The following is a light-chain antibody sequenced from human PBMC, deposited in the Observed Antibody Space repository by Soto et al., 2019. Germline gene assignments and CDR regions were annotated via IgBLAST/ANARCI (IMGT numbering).Light chain of an antibody. CDR1: QSVSTY. CDR3: QHRRNWPWT. V-gene: IGKV3-11*01. Sequence: EIVLTQSPATLSLSPGERATLSCRASQSVSTYLGWYRQKPGQAPRLLIYDASNRATGIPGRFSGSGSGTDFTLTISSLEPEDFAVYYCQHRRNWPWTFGQGTKVEVK. CDR2: DAS. J-gene: IGKJ1*01.